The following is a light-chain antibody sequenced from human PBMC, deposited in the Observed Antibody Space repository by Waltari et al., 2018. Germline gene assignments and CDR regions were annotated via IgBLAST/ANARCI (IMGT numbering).Light chain of an antibody. V-gene: IGKV1-9*01. CDR2: ASS. CDR3: QQLNSYAWT. CDR1: QGISNF. Sequence: DIQLTQSPSFLSASIGNRVTITCRAGQGISNFLAWDQQKSGKAPKLLIYASSTLQSGVPSRFSGSGSGTEFTLTISSLQPEDFATYYCQQLNSYAWTFGKGTKVEIK. J-gene: IGKJ1*01.